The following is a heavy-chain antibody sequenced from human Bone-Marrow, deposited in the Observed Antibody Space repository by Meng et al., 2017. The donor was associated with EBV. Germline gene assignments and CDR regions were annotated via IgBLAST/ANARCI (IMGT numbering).Heavy chain of an antibody. CDR1: GGSISSSSYY. D-gene: IGHD3-22*01. Sequence: PLQASGPGLVKPSETLSLPCTVSGGSISSSSYYWGWIRQPPGKGLEWIGSIYYSGSTYYNPSLKSRVTISVDTSKNQFSLKLSSVTAADTAVYYCAREYDSSGYSDYWGQGTLVTVSS. V-gene: IGHV4-39*07. CDR2: IYYSGST. CDR3: AREYDSSGYSDY. J-gene: IGHJ4*02.